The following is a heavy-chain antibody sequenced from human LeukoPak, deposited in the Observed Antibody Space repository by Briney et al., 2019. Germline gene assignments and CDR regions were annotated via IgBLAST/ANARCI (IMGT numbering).Heavy chain of an antibody. CDR2: IYTSGST. V-gene: IGHV4-4*07. D-gene: IGHD6-6*01. CDR1: GDSISSYY. Sequence: SETLSLTCTVSGDSISSYYWSWIRQPAGKGLEWIGRIYTSGSTNYNPSLKSRVTISVDTSKNQFSLKLSSVTAADTAVYYCARVQPIEYSSSYYFDYWGQGTLVTVSS. CDR3: ARVQPIEYSSSYYFDY. J-gene: IGHJ4*02.